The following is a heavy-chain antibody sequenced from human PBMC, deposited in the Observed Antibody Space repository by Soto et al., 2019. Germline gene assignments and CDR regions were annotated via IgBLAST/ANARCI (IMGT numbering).Heavy chain of an antibody. CDR1: GFTVSSNY. V-gene: IGHV3-53*01. CDR2: IYSGGST. J-gene: IGHJ4*02. CDR3: ARAYCGGDCPFYFDY. D-gene: IGHD2-21*02. Sequence: EVQLVESGGGLIQPGGSLRLSCAASGFTVSSNYMSWVRQAPGKGLEWVSVIYSGGSTYYADSVKGRFTISRDNSKNTLYLQMNSPRAEDTAVYYCARAYCGGDCPFYFDYWGQGTLVTVSS.